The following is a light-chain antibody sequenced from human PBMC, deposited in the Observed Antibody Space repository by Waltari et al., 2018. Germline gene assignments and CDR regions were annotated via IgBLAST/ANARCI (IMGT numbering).Light chain of an antibody. J-gene: IGKJ1*01. CDR3: QHYVRLPAT. CDR1: QSVSRS. CDR2: GAS. V-gene: IGKV3-20*01. Sequence: IVLTQSPGTLSFSPGERATLSCRASQSVSRSLAWYQKKPGQAPKLLIYGASTRATGIPDRFTGSGSGTDFSLTISSLEPEDFAIYFCQHYVRLPATFGQGTKVEIK.